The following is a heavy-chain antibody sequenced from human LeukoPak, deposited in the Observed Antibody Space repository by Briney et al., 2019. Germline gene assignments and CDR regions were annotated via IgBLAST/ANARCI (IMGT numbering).Heavy chain of an antibody. CDR3: ARGGAVAGTW. Sequence: GGSLRLSCAASGFTFSSYWMSWVRQAPGEGLEWLANIKEDGSEKYYLDSVKGRFTISRDNAKNSLYPQMNSLRAEDTAVYYCARGGAVAGTWWGQGTLVTVSS. V-gene: IGHV3-7*01. D-gene: IGHD6-19*01. CDR2: IKEDGSEK. CDR1: GFTFSSYW. J-gene: IGHJ4*02.